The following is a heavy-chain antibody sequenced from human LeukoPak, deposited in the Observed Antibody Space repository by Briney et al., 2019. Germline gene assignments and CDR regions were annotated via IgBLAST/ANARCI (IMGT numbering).Heavy chain of an antibody. J-gene: IGHJ5*02. V-gene: IGHV4-39*01. CDR2: IYYSGST. CDR1: GGSISSSSYY. Sequence: SQTLSLTCTVSGGSISSSSYYWGWIRQPPGKGLEWIGSIYYSGSTYYNPSLKSRVTISVDTSKNQFSLKLSSVTAADTAVYYCARPRDGYYLGKFDPWGQGTLVTVSS. D-gene: IGHD5-24*01. CDR3: ARPRDGYYLGKFDP.